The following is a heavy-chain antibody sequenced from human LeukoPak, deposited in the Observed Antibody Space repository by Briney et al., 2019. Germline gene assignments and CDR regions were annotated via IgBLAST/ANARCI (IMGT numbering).Heavy chain of an antibody. D-gene: IGHD3-9*01. J-gene: IGHJ6*04. CDR1: GFTFSSYW. CDR2: INSDGSST. CDR3: ARDGRYFDVFYSAYYYYYGMDV. Sequence: GGSLRLSCAASGFTFSSYWMHWVRQAPGKGLVWISRINSDGSSTSYADSVKGRFTISRDNAKNTLYLQMNSLRAEDTAVYYCARDGRYFDVFYSAYYYYYGMDVWGKGTTVTVSS. V-gene: IGHV3-74*01.